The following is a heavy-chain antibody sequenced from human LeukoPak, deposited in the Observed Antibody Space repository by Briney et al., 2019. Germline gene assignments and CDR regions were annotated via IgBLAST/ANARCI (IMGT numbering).Heavy chain of an antibody. CDR1: GGSISSYY. J-gene: IGHJ4*02. V-gene: IGHV4-4*07. Sequence: WATLTLTCTVSGGSISSYYWSWIRQPAGKGLEWIGRIYTSGSTNYNPSLKSRVTMSVDTSKNQFSLKLSSVTAADTAVYYCATTIFGVVQVDYWGQGTLVTVSS. CDR2: IYTSGST. CDR3: ATTIFGVVQVDY. D-gene: IGHD3-3*01.